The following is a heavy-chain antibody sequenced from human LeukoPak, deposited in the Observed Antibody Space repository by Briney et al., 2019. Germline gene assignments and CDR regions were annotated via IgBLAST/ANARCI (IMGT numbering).Heavy chain of an antibody. CDR2: INWNGGST. D-gene: IGHD6-13*01. J-gene: IGHJ4*02. CDR1: GFTFDDYG. V-gene: IGHV3-20*04. CDR3: ARDRTGIAAVHLRTDY. Sequence: GGSLRLSCAASGFTFDDYGMSWVRQAPGKGLEWVSGINWNGGSTGYADSVKGRFTISRDNAKNSLYLQMNSLRAEDTALYYCARDRTGIAAVHLRTDYWGQGTLVTVSS.